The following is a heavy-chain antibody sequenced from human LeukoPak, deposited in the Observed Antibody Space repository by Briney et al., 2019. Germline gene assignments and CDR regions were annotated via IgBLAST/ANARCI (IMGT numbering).Heavy chain of an antibody. Sequence: SETLSLTCTVSGGSISSYYWSWIRQPPGKGLEWIGYIYYSGSTNYNPSLKSRVTISVDTPKNQFSLKLSSVTAADTAVYYCARAITWGSYFDYWGQGTLVTVSS. J-gene: IGHJ4*02. CDR1: GGSISSYY. CDR3: ARAITWGSYFDY. CDR2: IYYSGST. D-gene: IGHD5-12*01. V-gene: IGHV4-59*01.